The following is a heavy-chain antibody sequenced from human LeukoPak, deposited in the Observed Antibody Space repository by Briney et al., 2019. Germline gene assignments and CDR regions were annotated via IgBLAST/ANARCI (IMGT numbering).Heavy chain of an antibody. V-gene: IGHV5-51*01. CDR2: IYPGDSDT. CDR1: GYSFTSYW. J-gene: IGHJ3*02. CDR3: ARPPYGSADAFDI. Sequence: GESLKISCRGSGYSFTSYWIGWVRQMPGKGLGWRGIIYPGDSDTRYSPSFQGQVTISADKSISTAYLQWSSLKASDTAMYYCARPPYGSADAFDIWGQGTMVTVSS. D-gene: IGHD3-10*01.